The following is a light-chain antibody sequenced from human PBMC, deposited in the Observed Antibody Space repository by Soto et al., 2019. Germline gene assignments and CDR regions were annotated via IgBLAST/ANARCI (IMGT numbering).Light chain of an antibody. CDR2: GAS. V-gene: IGKV3-20*01. Sequence: EIVLTQAPGTLSLSPGERATLSCRASQSLSSIYLGWYQQRPGQAPRLIIYGASTRVSGIPDRFSGSGSGTDFTLTISRLEPEDFAVYYFQQYVSSPTFGQGTKVQIK. CDR3: QQYVSSPT. J-gene: IGKJ1*01. CDR1: QSLSSIY.